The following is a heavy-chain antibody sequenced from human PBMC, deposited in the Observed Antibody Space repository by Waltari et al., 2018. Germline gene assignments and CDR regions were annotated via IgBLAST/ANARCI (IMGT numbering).Heavy chain of an antibody. D-gene: IGHD3-16*01. V-gene: IGHV4-39*01. CDR2: VHSTVNT. CDR1: GDSINTDSYY. CDR3: ARRWGGRLGPNKDRPPFDY. J-gene: IGHJ4*02. Sequence: QLQLQESGPRLVKPSETLSFTCSVSGDSINTDSYYWGWIRQSPWKTLEWIGSVHSTVNTYYTPSLKSRLSISIDASKNQFSLNLTSVTTADTATYFCARRWGGRLGPNKDRPPFDYWGQGTLVTVSS.